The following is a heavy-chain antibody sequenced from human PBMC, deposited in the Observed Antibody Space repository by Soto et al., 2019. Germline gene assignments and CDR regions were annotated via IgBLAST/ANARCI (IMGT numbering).Heavy chain of an antibody. D-gene: IGHD6-13*01. V-gene: IGHV4-31*03. CDR2: IYYSGST. Sequence: TLSLTCTVSGGSISSGGYYWSWIRQHPGKGLEWIGYIYYSGSTYYNPSLKSRVTISVDTSKNQFSLKLSSVTAADTAVYYCARGGLGGRQQLVRRVCCYRMDVWGQGNTVTVYS. J-gene: IGHJ6*02. CDR3: ARGGLGGRQQLVRRVCCYRMDV. CDR1: GGSISSGGYY.